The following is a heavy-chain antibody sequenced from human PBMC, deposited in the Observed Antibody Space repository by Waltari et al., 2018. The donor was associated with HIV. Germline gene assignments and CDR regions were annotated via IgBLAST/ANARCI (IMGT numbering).Heavy chain of an antibody. D-gene: IGHD3-22*01. CDR3: ARDGREIGSIVVVIPYFFDS. Sequence: QVQLVESGGGVVQPGRSLRLSCSASGFPFSRYAMHWFRQAPGKGPEWVAVISYDVSFSHYADSVKGRFTISRDNSKNIVYLQMNRLRSEDTAVYYCARDGREIGSIVVVIPYFFDSWGQGTLVIASS. CDR1: GFPFSRYA. CDR2: ISYDVSFS. V-gene: IGHV3-30*01. J-gene: IGHJ4*02.